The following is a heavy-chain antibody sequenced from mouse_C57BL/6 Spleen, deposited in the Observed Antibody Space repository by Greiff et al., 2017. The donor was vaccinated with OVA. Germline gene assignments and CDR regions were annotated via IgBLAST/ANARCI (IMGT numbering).Heavy chain of an antibody. Sequence: VQLQQSGAELVRPGASVTLSCKASGYTFTDYEMHWVKQTPVHGLEWIGAIDPETGGTAYNQKFKGKAILTADKSSSTAYMELRSLTSEDSAVYYCTRPDGYYEAWFAYWGQGTLVTVSA. CDR1: GYTFTDYE. D-gene: IGHD2-3*01. CDR2: IDPETGGT. V-gene: IGHV1-15*01. J-gene: IGHJ3*01. CDR3: TRPDGYYEAWFAY.